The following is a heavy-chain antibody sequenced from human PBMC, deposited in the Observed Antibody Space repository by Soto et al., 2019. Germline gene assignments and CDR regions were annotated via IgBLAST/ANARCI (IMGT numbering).Heavy chain of an antibody. J-gene: IGHJ5*02. V-gene: IGHV3-48*03. D-gene: IGHD3-16*01. CDR2: ISSSGSTI. CDR1: GFTFSSYE. CDR3: AAHERRGVVAVEDWFDP. Sequence: LRLSCAASGFTFSSYEMNWVRQAPGKGLEWVSYISSSGSTIYYADSVKGRFTISRDNAKNSLYLQMNSLRAEDTAVYYCAAHERRGVVAVEDWFDPWGQGTLVTVSS.